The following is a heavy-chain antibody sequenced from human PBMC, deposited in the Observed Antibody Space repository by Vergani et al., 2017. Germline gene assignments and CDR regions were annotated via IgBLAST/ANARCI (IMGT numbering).Heavy chain of an antibody. CDR3: ARGRYCSGGSCFRWFDP. CDR2: LNPNSGGT. J-gene: IGHJ5*02. Sequence: QVQLVQSGAEVKKPGASVKVSCKASGYTFTGYYMHWVRQAPGQGLEWMGWLNPNSGGTHYAQKFQGRVTMTSDTSISTAYMEMSRLRSDATAVYYCARGRYCSGGSCFRWFDPWGQGTLVTVSS. D-gene: IGHD2-15*01. CDR1: GYTFTGYY. V-gene: IGHV1-2*02.